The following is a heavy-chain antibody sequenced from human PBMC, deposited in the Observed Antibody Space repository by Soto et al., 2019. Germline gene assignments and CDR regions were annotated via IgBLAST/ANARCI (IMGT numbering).Heavy chain of an antibody. D-gene: IGHD5-12*01. V-gene: IGHV1-69*02. Sequence: ASVKVSCKASGDIFSSYTISWVRQAPGQGLEWIGRIVAILDIPNYAQKFQGRVTITADKSTNTAYMELSSLRSEDTAVYYCARDGTGYDSVYFDYWGQGALVTVSS. CDR1: GDIFSSYT. CDR3: ARDGTGYDSVYFDY. J-gene: IGHJ4*01. CDR2: IVAILDIP.